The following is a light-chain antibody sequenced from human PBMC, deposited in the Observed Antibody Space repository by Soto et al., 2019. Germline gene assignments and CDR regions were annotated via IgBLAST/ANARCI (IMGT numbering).Light chain of an antibody. CDR1: QGIGVY. CDR3: QKYNSAPLT. Sequence: GDRVTITCRASQGIGVYLAWFQQKPGKVPKLLIYAASALQSGVPSRFSGSGSGTDFTLTISSLQPEDIATYCCQKYNSAPLTFGGGTKVDIK. J-gene: IGKJ4*01. CDR2: AAS. V-gene: IGKV1-27*01.